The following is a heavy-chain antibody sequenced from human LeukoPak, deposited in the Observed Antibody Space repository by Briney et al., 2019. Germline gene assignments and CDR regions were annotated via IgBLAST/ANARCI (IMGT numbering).Heavy chain of an antibody. CDR1: GFTFSSYG. CDR2: ISYDGSNK. CDR3: AKEGRDYGMDV. J-gene: IGHJ6*02. Sequence: GGSLRLSCAASGFTFSSYGMHWVRQAPGKGLEWVAVISYDGSNKYYADSVKGRFTISRDNSKNTLYLQMNSMRAEDTAVYYCAKEGRDYGMDVWGQGTTVTVSS. V-gene: IGHV3-30*18.